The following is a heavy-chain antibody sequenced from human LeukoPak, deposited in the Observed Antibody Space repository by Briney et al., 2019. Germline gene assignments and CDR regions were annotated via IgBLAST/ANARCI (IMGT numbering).Heavy chain of an antibody. V-gene: IGHV3-23*01. CDR1: GFTFSSYA. D-gene: IGHD6-6*01. CDR3: AKGVTSSLGWYFNL. Sequence: EGSLRLSCAASGFTFSSYAMSWVRQAPGKGLEWVSAISSSGRSTYYADSVKGRFTISRDNSKNTLSLQMNSLRAEDTAVYYCAKGVTSSLGWYFNLWGRGTLVAVSS. CDR2: ISSSGRST. J-gene: IGHJ2*01.